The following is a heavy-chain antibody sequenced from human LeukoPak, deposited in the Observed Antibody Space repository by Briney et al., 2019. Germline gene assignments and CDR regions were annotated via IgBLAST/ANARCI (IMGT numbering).Heavy chain of an antibody. CDR2: IYTSGST. D-gene: IGHD3-10*01. V-gene: IGHV4-4*09. Sequence: SSETLSLTCTVSGGSIRSYYWSWIRQPPGKGLEWIGYIYTSGSTNYNPSLKSRVTISVDTSKNQFSLKLSSVTAADTAVYYCARRGYYGSGSSRYYYYYYMDVWGKGTTVTVSS. CDR1: GGSIRSYY. J-gene: IGHJ6*03. CDR3: ARRGYYGSGSSRYYYYYYMDV.